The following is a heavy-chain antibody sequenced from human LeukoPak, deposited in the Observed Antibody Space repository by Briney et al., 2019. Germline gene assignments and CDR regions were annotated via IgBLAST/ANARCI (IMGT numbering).Heavy chain of an antibody. CDR2: ISSSSSYI. D-gene: IGHD3-22*01. V-gene: IGHV3-21*01. J-gene: IGHJ4*02. CDR3: ARSNHYYDSSGYFR. Sequence: PGGSLRLXCAAPGFTFSSYSMNWVRQAPGKGLEWVSSISSSSSYIYYADSVKGRFTISRDNAKNSLYLQMNSLRAEDTAVYYCARSNHYYDSSGYFRWGQGTLVTVSS. CDR1: GFTFSSYS.